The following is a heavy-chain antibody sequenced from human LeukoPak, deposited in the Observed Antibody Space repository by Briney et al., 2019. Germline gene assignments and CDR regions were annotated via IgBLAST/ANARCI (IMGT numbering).Heavy chain of an antibody. V-gene: IGHV4-30-4*08. D-gene: IGHD5-24*01. J-gene: IGHJ3*02. CDR2: IYYSGST. CDR3: ARVWMATANDAFDI. CDR1: GGSISSGDYY. Sequence: PSETLSLTCTVPGGSISSGDYYWSWIRQPPGKGLEWIGYIYYSGSTYYNPSLKSRVTISVDTSKNQFSLKLSSVTAADTAVYYCARVWMATANDAFDIWGQGTMVTVSS.